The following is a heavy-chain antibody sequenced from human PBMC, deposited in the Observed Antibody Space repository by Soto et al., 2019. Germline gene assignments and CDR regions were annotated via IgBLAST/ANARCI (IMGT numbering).Heavy chain of an antibody. CDR3: ARLPYPWGWFDP. Sequence: QVQLVESGGGLVKPGGSLRLSFAASGFSFSDYYMSWIRQPPGKGLEWISYISNSGRTIYYADSLKGRFTISRDNAKNSLYLQMNSLRVDDTAMYYCARLPYPWGWFDPWGQGTLVTVSS. CDR2: ISNSGRTI. J-gene: IGHJ5*02. V-gene: IGHV3-11*01. D-gene: IGHD3-16*01. CDR1: GFSFSDYY.